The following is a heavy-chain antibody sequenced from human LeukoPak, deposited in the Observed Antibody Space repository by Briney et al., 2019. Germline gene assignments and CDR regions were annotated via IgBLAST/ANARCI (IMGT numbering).Heavy chain of an antibody. CDR3: AGWAYSSSWYWIDY. J-gene: IGHJ4*02. V-gene: IGHV3-7*01. Sequence: GGSLRLSCAASGITISNHWMTWVRQAPGEGLEWVANIKQDGSETYYVDSVKGRFTISRDNAKNSLFLQMNSLRAEDTAVYYCAGWAYSSSWYWIDYWGRGTLVTVSS. CDR1: GITISNHW. D-gene: IGHD6-13*01. CDR2: IKQDGSET.